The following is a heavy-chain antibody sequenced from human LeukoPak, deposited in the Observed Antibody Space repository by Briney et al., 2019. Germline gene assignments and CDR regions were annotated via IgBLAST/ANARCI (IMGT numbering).Heavy chain of an antibody. CDR3: ARGYGSGSEFDY. D-gene: IGHD3-10*01. J-gene: IGHJ4*02. CDR2: IYYSGST. V-gene: IGHV4-59*01. Sequence: PSETLSLTCTVSGGSISSYYWSWIRQPPGKGLEWIGFIYYSGSTNYNPSLKSRVTITLDTSKNQFSLKLSSVTAADTAVYYCARGYGSGSEFDYWGQGTLVTVSS. CDR1: GGSISSYY.